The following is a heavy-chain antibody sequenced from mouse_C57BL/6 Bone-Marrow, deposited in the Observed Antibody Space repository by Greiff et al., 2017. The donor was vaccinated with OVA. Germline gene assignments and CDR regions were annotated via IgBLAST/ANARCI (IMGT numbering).Heavy chain of an antibody. CDR2: INPNNGGT. CDR1: GYTFTDYY. D-gene: IGHD2-3*01. J-gene: IGHJ2*01. CDR3: ARKRDGYYDY. Sequence: VQLQQSGPELVKPGASVKISCKASGYTFTDYYMNWVKQSHGKSLEWIGDINPNNGGTSYNQKFKGKATLTVDKSSSTAYMELRSLTSEDSAVXYCARKRDGYYDYWGQGTTLTVSS. V-gene: IGHV1-26*01.